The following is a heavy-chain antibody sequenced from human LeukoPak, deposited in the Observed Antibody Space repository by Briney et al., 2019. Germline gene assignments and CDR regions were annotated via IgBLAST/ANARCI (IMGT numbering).Heavy chain of an antibody. Sequence: SETLSLTCAVYGGSFSGYYWSWIRQPPGKGLEWIGEINHSGSTNYNPSLKSRVTISVDTSKNQFSLKLSSVTAADTAAYYCARGYKLPGYCSSTSCYRRNLWLDPWGQGTLVTVSS. J-gene: IGHJ5*02. CDR2: INHSGST. D-gene: IGHD2-2*02. CDR1: GGSFSGYY. CDR3: ARGYKLPGYCSSTSCYRRNLWLDP. V-gene: IGHV4-34*01.